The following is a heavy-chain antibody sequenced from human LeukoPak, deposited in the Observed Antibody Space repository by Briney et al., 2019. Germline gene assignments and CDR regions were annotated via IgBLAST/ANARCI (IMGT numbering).Heavy chain of an antibody. J-gene: IGHJ4*02. CDR1: GYTFTSYY. CDR2: INPSGGST. D-gene: IGHD3-22*01. CDR3: ATVVYYDSSGTMGNYFDY. Sequence: ASVKVSCKASGYTFTSYYMHWVRQAPGQGLEWMGIINPSGGSTSYAQKFQGRVTMTEDTSTDTAYMELSSLRSEDTAVYYCATVVYYDSSGTMGNYFDYWGQGTLVTVSS. V-gene: IGHV1-46*01.